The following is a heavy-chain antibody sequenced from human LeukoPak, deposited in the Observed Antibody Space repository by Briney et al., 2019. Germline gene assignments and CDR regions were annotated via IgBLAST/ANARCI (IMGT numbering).Heavy chain of an antibody. V-gene: IGHV1-8*01. Sequence: GASVKVSCKASGYTFTSYDINWVRQATGQGPEWMGWMNPNSGNTGYAQKFQGRVTMTRNTSISTAYMELSSLRSEDTAVYYCARGRGWDYDILTGYVVYWGQGTLVTVSS. D-gene: IGHD3-9*01. CDR2: MNPNSGNT. CDR3: ARGRGWDYDILTGYVVY. CDR1: GYTFTSYD. J-gene: IGHJ4*02.